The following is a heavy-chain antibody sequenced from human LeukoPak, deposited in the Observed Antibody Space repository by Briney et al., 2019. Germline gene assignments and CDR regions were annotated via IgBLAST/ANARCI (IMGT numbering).Heavy chain of an antibody. J-gene: IGHJ4*02. V-gene: IGHV3-23*01. Sequence: GGSLRLSCAASGFTFSSYAMSWVRQAPGKGLEWVSAISGSGGSTYYADSVKGRFTISRDNSKNTLYLQMNSLRAEDTAVYYCRPWQPPQQFAGLGLDYWGQGTLVTVSS. CDR1: GFTFSSYA. CDR3: RPWQPPQQFAGLGLDY. CDR2: ISGSGGST. D-gene: IGHD6-13*01.